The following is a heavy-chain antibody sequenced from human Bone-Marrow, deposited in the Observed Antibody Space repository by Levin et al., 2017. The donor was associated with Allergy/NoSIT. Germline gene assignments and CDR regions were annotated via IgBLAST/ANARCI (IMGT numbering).Heavy chain of an antibody. CDR3: VRNQPGAAVGTFDY. CDR2: IDWDDDK. Sequence: SGPTLVKPTQTLTLTCTFSGFSLSTSGMRVTWIRQTPGKALEWLARIDWDDDKFYSTSLKTRLTISKDTSKNQVVLTMTNMDPVDTATYYCVRNQPGAAVGTFDYWGQGTLVTVSS. V-gene: IGHV2-70*04. D-gene: IGHD6-13*01. CDR1: GFSLSTSGMR. J-gene: IGHJ4*02.